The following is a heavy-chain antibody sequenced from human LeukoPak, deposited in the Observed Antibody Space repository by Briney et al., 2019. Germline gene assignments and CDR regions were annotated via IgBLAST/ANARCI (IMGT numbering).Heavy chain of an antibody. J-gene: IGHJ5*02. CDR1: GGSMKNSF. Sequence: SETLSLTCSVSGGSMKNSFWSWIRQPPGKGLECIGYVSDTGITNSNPSLKSRVTFSIDTSKGQFYLKLRSVTAADTALYFCARNRFQLSGAYWFDPWGRGTLVTVSS. V-gene: IGHV4-59*01. CDR2: VSDTGIT. D-gene: IGHD2/OR15-2a*01. CDR3: ARNRFQLSGAYWFDP.